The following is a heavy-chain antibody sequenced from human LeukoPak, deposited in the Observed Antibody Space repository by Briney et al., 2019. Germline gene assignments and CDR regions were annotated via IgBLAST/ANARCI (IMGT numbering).Heavy chain of an antibody. V-gene: IGHV1-69*04. CDR3: ARDPPIRGITGTPNVYYGMDV. CDR2: IIPIFGIA. CDR1: GGTFSSYA. D-gene: IGHD1-7*01. J-gene: IGHJ6*02. Sequence: SVKVSCKASGGTFSSYAISWVRQAPGQGLERMGRIIPIFGIANYAQKFQGRVTITADKSTSTAYMELSSLRSEDTAVYYCARDPPIRGITGTPNVYYGMDVWGQGTTVTVSS.